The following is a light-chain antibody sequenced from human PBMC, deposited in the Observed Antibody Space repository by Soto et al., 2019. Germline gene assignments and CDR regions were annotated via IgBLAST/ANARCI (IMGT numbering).Light chain of an antibody. Sequence: QSVLTQSASASGSPGQSVTISCTGTSSDIGGYNSVSWYQQHPGKAPKVMIYDVSKRPSGVSNRFSGSKSGNTASLTVSALQAEDEADYYCTSYTDRRHLVFGGGTKLTVL. CDR3: TSYTDRRHLV. V-gene: IGLV2-8*01. CDR2: DVS. CDR1: SSDIGGYNS. J-gene: IGLJ3*02.